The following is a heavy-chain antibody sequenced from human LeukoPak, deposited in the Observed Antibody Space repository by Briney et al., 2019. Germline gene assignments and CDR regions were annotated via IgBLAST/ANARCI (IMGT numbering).Heavy chain of an antibody. CDR3: TRGVGRRGGTFDY. Sequence: PGGSLRLSCVASEFSLGAYATNWVRQAPGKGLEWVSYISASSSATYYAESVKGRFTISRDNGQNSLYLQMNSLRAGDTAVYYCTRGVGRRGGTFDYWGQGTLVTVSS. CDR1: EFSLGAYA. J-gene: IGHJ4*02. D-gene: IGHD3-10*01. CDR2: ISASSSAT. V-gene: IGHV3-48*01.